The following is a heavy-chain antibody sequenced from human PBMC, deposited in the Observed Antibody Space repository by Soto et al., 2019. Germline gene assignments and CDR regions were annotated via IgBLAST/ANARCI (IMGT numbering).Heavy chain of an antibody. D-gene: IGHD3-3*01. Sequence: SETLSLTCTVSGGSISSSNLYWGWFRQPPGKGLEWIGSIRYGGDTSYSPSLKSRITISIDTSRNQFSLTLSSVTAADTAVYYCARVRVIFGVVDVWGKGTTVTVSS. J-gene: IGHJ6*04. CDR1: GGSISSSNLY. CDR3: ARVRVIFGVVDV. CDR2: IRYGGDT. V-gene: IGHV4-39*07.